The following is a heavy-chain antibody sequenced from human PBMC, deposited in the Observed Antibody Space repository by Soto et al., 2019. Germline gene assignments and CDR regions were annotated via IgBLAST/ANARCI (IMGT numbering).Heavy chain of an antibody. CDR3: ARDRGVVAASGMDV. CDR2: IYYSGST. Sequence: SETLSLTCTVSGGSISSGGYYWSWIRQHPGKGLEWIGYIYYSGSTYYNPSLKSRVTISVDTSKNQFSLKLSSVTAADTAVYYCARDRGVVAASGMDVWGQGTTVTVSS. D-gene: IGHD2-15*01. J-gene: IGHJ6*02. V-gene: IGHV4-31*03. CDR1: GGSISSGGYY.